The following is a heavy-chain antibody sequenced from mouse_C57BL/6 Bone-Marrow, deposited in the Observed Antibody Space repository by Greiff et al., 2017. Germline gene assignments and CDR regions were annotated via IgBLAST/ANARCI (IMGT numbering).Heavy chain of an antibody. J-gene: IGHJ1*03. CDR2: IDPANGKT. V-gene: IGHV14-3*01. D-gene: IGHD1-1*01. CDR3: ARPSRDGSPHWYFDG. Sequence: VQLQQSVAELVRPGASVTLSCTASGFNIKNTYMHWVKQRPEQGLEWIGRIDPANGKTKYAPKFQGKATITAATSSNTAYLQLSSLTSEDTAIYYCARPSRDGSPHWYFDGWGTGTTVTVSS. CDR1: GFNIKNTY.